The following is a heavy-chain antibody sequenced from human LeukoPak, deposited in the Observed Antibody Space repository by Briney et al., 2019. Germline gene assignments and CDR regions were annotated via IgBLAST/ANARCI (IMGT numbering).Heavy chain of an antibody. Sequence: PSETLSLTCAVYGGSFSGYYWSWIRQPPGKGLEWIGEINHSGSTNYNPSLKSRVTISVDTSKNQFSLKRSSVTAADTAVYYCARHIRYYYDSSGYSLDYWGQGTLVTVSS. CDR1: GGSFSGYY. V-gene: IGHV4-34*01. CDR2: INHSGST. CDR3: ARHIRYYYDSSGYSLDY. D-gene: IGHD3-22*01. J-gene: IGHJ4*02.